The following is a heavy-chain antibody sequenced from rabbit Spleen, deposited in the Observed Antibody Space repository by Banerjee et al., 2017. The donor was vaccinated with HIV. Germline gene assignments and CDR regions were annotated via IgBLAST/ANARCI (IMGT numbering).Heavy chain of an antibody. J-gene: IGHJ2*01. Sequence: PVGSLHPSRRPSGASSGGDPEGCWVRQAPGKGLEWIACIDTNDGDTDYASWPKGRITTSKTASPKMTMQPNRLTVADTCAYFCASVYVNDFDPWGPGTLVTVS. CDR1: GASSGGDPE. D-gene: IGHD4-2*01. CDR2: IDTNDGDT. V-gene: IGHV1S40*01. CDR3: ASVYVNDFDP.